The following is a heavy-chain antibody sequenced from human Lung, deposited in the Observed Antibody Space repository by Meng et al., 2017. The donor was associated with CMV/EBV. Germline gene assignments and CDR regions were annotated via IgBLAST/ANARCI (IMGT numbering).Heavy chain of an antibody. CDR3: ARARSPTHFDY. CDR1: GFTFSTYD. V-gene: IGHV3-13*01. CDR2: IGTVGDT. J-gene: IGHJ4*02. Sequence: GGSLRLSCTASGFTFSTYDFHWVRQPTGKGLEWVSSIGTVGDTYSIGSVKGRFIISREDAKNSVYLQMNGLRDGDTGLYYCARARSPTHFDYWGQGAQVTRSS.